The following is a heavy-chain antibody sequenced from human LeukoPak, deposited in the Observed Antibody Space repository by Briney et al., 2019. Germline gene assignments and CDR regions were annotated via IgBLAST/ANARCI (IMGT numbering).Heavy chain of an antibody. J-gene: IGHJ4*02. CDR2: IRYDGSNK. CDR1: GFTFSTYG. Sequence: GGSLRLSCAASGFTFSTYGMHWVRQAPGKGLEWVAFIRYDGSNKYYGDSVKGRFTISGDNSKNTLDLQMNSLRPEDTAVYSCAKDLSPMVGTKTFDYWGQGTLVTVSS. V-gene: IGHV3-30*02. CDR3: AKDLSPMVGTKTFDY. D-gene: IGHD4/OR15-4a*01.